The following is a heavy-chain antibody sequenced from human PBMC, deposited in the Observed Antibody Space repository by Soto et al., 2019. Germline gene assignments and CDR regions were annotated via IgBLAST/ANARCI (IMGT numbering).Heavy chain of an antibody. J-gene: IGHJ4*02. D-gene: IGHD6-6*01. CDR3: VRSRSIAAPVH. V-gene: IGHV1-8*01. CDR2: MNPNSGNT. CDR1: GYTFTSYD. Sequence: ASVKVSCKSSGYTFTSYDINWVRQATGQGLEWMGWMNPNSGNTGYAQKFQGRVTMTRNTSISTAYMELSSLRSEDTAVYYCVRSRSIAAPVHWGQGTLVTVSS.